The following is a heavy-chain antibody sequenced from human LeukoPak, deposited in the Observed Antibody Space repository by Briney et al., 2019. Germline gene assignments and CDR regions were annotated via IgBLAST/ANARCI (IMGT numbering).Heavy chain of an antibody. CDR3: ARATGLSLYGVVTTYFHY. D-gene: IGHD3-3*01. CDR1: GFTFSTYW. CDR2: INQDGSEK. Sequence: GGSLRLSCAASGFTFSTYWMSWVRQAPGKGLEWVANINQDGSEKYYVDSVKGRFTVSRDNAKNSLYLQISSVRVDDTAVYYCARATGLSLYGVVTTYFHYWGQGTLLTVSS. J-gene: IGHJ4*02. V-gene: IGHV3-7*01.